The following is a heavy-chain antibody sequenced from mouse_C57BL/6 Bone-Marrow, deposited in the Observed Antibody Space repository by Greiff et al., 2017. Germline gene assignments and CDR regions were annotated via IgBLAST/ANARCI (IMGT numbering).Heavy chain of an antibody. V-gene: IGHV14-4*01. CDR3: TTKASVSSPFAD. J-gene: IGHJ3*01. CDR2: IDAENGDT. D-gene: IGHD1-1*01. Sequence: EVQLQQSGAELVRPGASVKLSCTASGFNIKDDYMPWVKQTPEQGLEWIGWIDAENGDTESASKLQGKATITADTAYNTVYLQIRSLTSEDTAVYYCTTKASVSSPFADWVQGTLVTVSA. CDR1: GFNIKDDY.